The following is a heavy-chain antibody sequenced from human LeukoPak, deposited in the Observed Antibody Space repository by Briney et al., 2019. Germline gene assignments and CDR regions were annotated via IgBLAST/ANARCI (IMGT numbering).Heavy chain of an antibody. J-gene: IGHJ4*02. CDR3: ARSYSGSYSEDLDY. D-gene: IGHD1-26*01. V-gene: IGHV4-59*01. CDR1: GGSISSNY. CDR2: IYYTGST. Sequence: SETLSLTCTVSGGSISSNYWNWIRQPPGKGLQWIGYIYYTGSTKYNPSLKSRVTISVDRSKNQFSLKVSSVTAADTAVYYCARSYSGSYSEDLDYWGQGTLVTVSS.